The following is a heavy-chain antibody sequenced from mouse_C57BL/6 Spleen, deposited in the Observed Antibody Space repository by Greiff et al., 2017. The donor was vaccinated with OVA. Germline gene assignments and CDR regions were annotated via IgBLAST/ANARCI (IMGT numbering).Heavy chain of an antibody. CDR1: GYTFTDYY. CDR2: INPNNGGT. J-gene: IGHJ2*01. D-gene: IGHD2-3*01. CDR3: ARSRAYDGYGY. Sequence: EVQLQQSGPELVKPGASVKISCKASGYTFTDYYMNWVKQSHGKSLEWIGDINPNNGGTSYNQKFKGKATLTVDKSSSTAYMELRSLTSEDSAVYYCARSRAYDGYGYWGQGTTLTVSS. V-gene: IGHV1-26*01.